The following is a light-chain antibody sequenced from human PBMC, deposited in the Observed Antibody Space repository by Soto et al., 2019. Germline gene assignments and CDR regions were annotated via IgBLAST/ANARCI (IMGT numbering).Light chain of an antibody. CDR1: QDISNY. Sequence: DLQMTQSPSSLSASVGDTVTITCRASQDISNYLAWYQQKPGRVPKVLIYVASTLQSGVPSRFSAIGSGTYFTLTISSLQPEDVATYYCQKYNRAPLTFGGGTKVEIK. CDR2: VAS. J-gene: IGKJ4*01. CDR3: QKYNRAPLT. V-gene: IGKV1-27*01.